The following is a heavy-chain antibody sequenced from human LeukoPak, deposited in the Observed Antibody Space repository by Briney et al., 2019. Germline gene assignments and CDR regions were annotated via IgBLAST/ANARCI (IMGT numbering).Heavy chain of an antibody. D-gene: IGHD3-9*01. V-gene: IGHV1-18*01. CDR2: ISAYNGNT. Sequence: ASVKVSCEASGYTFTSYGISWVRQAPGQGLEWMGWISAYNGNTNYAQKLQGRVTMTTDTSTSTAYMELRSLRSEDTAVYYCARGPILTGYSGYYYYYMDVWGKGTTVTVSS. CDR3: ARGPILTGYSGYYYYYMDV. CDR1: GYTFTSYG. J-gene: IGHJ6*03.